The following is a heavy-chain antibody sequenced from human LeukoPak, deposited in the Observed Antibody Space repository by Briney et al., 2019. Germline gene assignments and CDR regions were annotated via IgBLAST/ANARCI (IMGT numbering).Heavy chain of an antibody. Sequence: PSETLSLTCTVSGGSISFTSYYWSWIRQPPGKGREGIGYVYYSGATTYNPSLKSRVSISVDTSNNQFSLNLKSVTPADTAVYYCARPEYYGLGDSWGQGSLVIVSS. CDR2: VYYSGAT. D-gene: IGHD3-10*01. CDR3: ARPEYYGLGDS. J-gene: IGHJ4*02. CDR1: GGSISFTSYY. V-gene: IGHV4-61*01.